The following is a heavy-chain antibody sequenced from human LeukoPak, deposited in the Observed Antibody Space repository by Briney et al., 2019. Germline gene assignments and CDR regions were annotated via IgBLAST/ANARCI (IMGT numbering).Heavy chain of an antibody. CDR1: GYTFTSYD. V-gene: IGHV1-8*03. D-gene: IGHD1-14*01. CDR3: ARSPTGFDY. CDR2: MNPNSGNT. J-gene: IGHJ4*02. Sequence: GASVKVSCKASGYTFTSYDINWVRQATGQGLEWMGWMNPNSGNTGYAQKFQGRITITRNTSISTVYMELSSLRSEDTAVYYCARSPTGFDYWGQGTLVTVSS.